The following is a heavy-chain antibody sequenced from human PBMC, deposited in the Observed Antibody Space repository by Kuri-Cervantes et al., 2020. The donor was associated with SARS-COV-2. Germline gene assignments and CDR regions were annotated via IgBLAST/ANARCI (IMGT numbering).Heavy chain of an antibody. D-gene: IGHD6-13*01. J-gene: IGHJ5*02. CDR2: FDPEDGET. Sequence: ASVKVSCKASGGTFSSYAISWVRQAPGQGLEWMGGFDPEDGETIYAQKFQGRVTMTEDTSTDTAYMELSSLRSDDTAVYYCARSSSWYEGWFDPWGQGTLVTVSS. CDR1: GGTFSSYA. V-gene: IGHV1-24*01. CDR3: ARSSSWYEGWFDP.